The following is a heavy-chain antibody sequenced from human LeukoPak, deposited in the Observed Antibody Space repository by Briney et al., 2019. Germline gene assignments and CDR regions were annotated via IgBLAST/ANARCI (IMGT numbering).Heavy chain of an antibody. CDR1: GYTFTSYY. CDR3: ARRRSPDMVRGVPWWFDP. J-gene: IGHJ5*02. V-gene: IGHV1-46*01. CDR2: INPSGGST. Sequence: GASVKVSCKASGYTFTSYYMHWVRQAPGQGLEWMGIINPSGGSTSYAQKFQGRVTMTRDTSTSTIYMELSSLRSEDTAVYYCARRRSPDMVRGVPWWFDPWGQGTLVTVSS. D-gene: IGHD3-10*01.